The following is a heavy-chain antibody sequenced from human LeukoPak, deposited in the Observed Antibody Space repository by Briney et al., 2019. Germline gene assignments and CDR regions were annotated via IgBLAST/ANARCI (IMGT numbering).Heavy chain of an antibody. V-gene: IGHV1-69*13. Sequence: SVKVSCKASGGTFSSYAISWVRQAPGQGLEWMGGIIPIFGTANYAQKFQGGVTITADESTSTAYMELSSLRSEDTAVYYCARKLTGDDSAYYYYGMDVWGQGTTVTASS. D-gene: IGHD7-27*01. CDR3: ARKLTGDDSAYYYYGMDV. CDR1: GGTFSSYA. J-gene: IGHJ6*02. CDR2: IIPIFGTA.